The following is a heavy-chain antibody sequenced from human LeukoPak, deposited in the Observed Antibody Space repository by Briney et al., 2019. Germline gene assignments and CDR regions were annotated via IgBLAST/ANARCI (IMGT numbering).Heavy chain of an antibody. D-gene: IGHD6-25*01. J-gene: IGHJ4*02. Sequence: GGSLRLSCAASGFTFSDYALSWVRQAPGKGLEWVAVISYDGSNKYYADSVKGRFTISRDNSKNTLYLQMNSLRAEDTAVYYCAKDPSSGFDYWGQGTLVTVSS. V-gene: IGHV3-30*18. CDR2: ISYDGSNK. CDR1: GFTFSDYA. CDR3: AKDPSSGFDY.